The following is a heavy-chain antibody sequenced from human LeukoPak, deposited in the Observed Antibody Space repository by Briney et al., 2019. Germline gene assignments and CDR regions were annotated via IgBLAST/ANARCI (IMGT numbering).Heavy chain of an antibody. Sequence: GASVKVSCKASGYTFTSYGISWVRQAPGQGLEWMGWISAYNGNTNYAQKLQGRVTMTTDTSTSTAHMELRSLRSDDTAVYYCAGYSSSWTGGFDYWGQGTLVTVSS. CDR3: AGYSSSWTGGFDY. CDR1: GYTFTSYG. V-gene: IGHV1-18*04. J-gene: IGHJ4*02. CDR2: ISAYNGNT. D-gene: IGHD6-13*01.